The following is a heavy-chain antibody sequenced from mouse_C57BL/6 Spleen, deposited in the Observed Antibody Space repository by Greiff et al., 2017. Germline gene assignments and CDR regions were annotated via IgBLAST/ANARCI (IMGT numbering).Heavy chain of an antibody. J-gene: IGHJ4*01. Sequence: QVQLQQSGPELVKPGASVKLSCKASGYTFTSYDINWVKQRPGQGLEWIGWIYPRDGSTKYKEKFKGKATLTVDTSSSTAYMELHSLTAEDSAVYVCARGPYYSNYDAMDYWGQGTSVTVSS. CDR3: ARGPYYSNYDAMDY. D-gene: IGHD2-5*01. CDR1: GYTFTSYD. CDR2: IYPRDGST. V-gene: IGHV1-85*01.